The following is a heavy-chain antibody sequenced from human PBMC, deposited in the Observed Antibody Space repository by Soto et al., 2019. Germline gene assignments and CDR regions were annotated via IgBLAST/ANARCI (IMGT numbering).Heavy chain of an antibody. V-gene: IGHV3-30*03. CDR2: ISYDGSNK. Sequence: QVQLVESGGGVVQPGRSLRLSCADSGFTFTDYGMHWVRQAPGKGLEWVAVISYDGSNKNYADSVKGRFTISRDNSNNTLDLKMTSLRAEDTAVYYCAEATYYHDSSGYYVFDYWGQGTLVTVSS. CDR1: GFTFTDYG. J-gene: IGHJ4*02. CDR3: AEATYYHDSSGYYVFDY. D-gene: IGHD3-22*01.